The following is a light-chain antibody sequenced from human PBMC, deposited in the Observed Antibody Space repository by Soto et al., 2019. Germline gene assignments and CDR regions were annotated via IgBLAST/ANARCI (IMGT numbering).Light chain of an antibody. CDR2: EVS. Sequence: QSALTQPASVSGSPGQSITISCTGTSSDVGGYNYVSWYQQHPGKAPKIMIYEVSNRPSGVSNRFSGSKSGNTASLTISGLQAEDEADYYCSSYTSSSTPYVVFGGGTKLTVL. CDR3: SSYTSSSTPYVV. CDR1: SSDVGGYNY. V-gene: IGLV2-14*01. J-gene: IGLJ2*01.